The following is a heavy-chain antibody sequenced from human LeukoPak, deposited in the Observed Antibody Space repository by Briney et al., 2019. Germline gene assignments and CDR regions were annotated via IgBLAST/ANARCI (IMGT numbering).Heavy chain of an antibody. CDR3: ARDQLWFGEDAARDAFDI. J-gene: IGHJ3*02. CDR1: GFTVSSNY. V-gene: IGHV3-53*01. Sequence: GGSLRLSCAASGFTVSSNYMSWVRRAPGKGLEWVSVIYSGGSTYYADSVKGRFTISRDNSKNTLYLQMNSLRAEDTAVYYCARDQLWFGEDAARDAFDIWGQGTMVTVSS. CDR2: IYSGGST. D-gene: IGHD3-10*01.